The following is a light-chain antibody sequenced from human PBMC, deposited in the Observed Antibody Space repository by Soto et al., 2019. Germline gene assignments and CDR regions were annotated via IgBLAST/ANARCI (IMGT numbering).Light chain of an antibody. CDR1: SSDVGGYNY. V-gene: IGLV2-11*01. CDR2: DVS. CDR3: CSYAGNSLWV. Sequence: QSALTQPRSVSGSPGQSVTISCTGTSSDVGGYNYVSWYQQQPGKAPKLVIYDVSKRPSGVPDRFSGSKSANTASLTISGLQEEDEEDYYCCSYAGNSLWVFGGGTKLTVL. J-gene: IGLJ3*02.